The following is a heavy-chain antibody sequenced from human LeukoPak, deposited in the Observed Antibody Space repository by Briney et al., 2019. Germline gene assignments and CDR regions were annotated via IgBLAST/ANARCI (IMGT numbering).Heavy chain of an antibody. CDR2: INHSGST. Sequence: SETLSLTCAVNGGSFSGYYWSWIRQPPGKGLEWIGEINHSGSTNYNPSLKSRVTISVDTSKNQFSVKLSSVTAADTAVYYCARSIRGYSSGWYYFDYWGQGTLITVSS. CDR3: ARSIRGYSSGWYYFDY. D-gene: IGHD6-19*01. J-gene: IGHJ4*02. CDR1: GGSFSGYY. V-gene: IGHV4-34*01.